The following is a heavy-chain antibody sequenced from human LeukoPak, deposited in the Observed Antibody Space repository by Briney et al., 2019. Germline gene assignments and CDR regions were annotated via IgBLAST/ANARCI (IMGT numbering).Heavy chain of an antibody. CDR2: IIPIFGTA. J-gene: IGHJ5*02. V-gene: IGHV1-69*13. D-gene: IGHD3-22*01. CDR3: AGGRPELAYYYDSSGYYGPSWFDP. CDR1: GGTFSSYA. Sequence: SVKVSCKASGGTFSSYAISWVRQAPGQGLEWMGGIIPIFGTANYAQKFQGRVTITADESTSTAYMELSSLRSEDTAVYYCAGGRPELAYYYDSSGYYGPSWFDPWGQGTLVTVSS.